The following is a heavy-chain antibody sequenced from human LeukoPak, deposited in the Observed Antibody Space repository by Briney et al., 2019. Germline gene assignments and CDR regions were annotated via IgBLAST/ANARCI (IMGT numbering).Heavy chain of an antibody. D-gene: IGHD7-27*01. Sequence: GGSLRLSCAASGFTFSSYGMHWVRQAPGKGLEWVAVISYDGSNKYYADSVKGRFTISRDNSKNALYLQMNSLKTEDTAVYYCTTGPDWGNFDYWGQGTLVTVSS. V-gene: IGHV3-30*03. CDR1: GFTFSSYG. J-gene: IGHJ4*02. CDR2: ISYDGSNK. CDR3: TTGPDWGNFDY.